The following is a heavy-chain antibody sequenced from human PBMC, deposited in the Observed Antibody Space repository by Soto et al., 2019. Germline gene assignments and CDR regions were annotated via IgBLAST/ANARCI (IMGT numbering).Heavy chain of an antibody. D-gene: IGHD5-12*01. J-gene: IGHJ6*03. CDR2: INPNGGVT. Sequence: QVQLVQSGAEVRKPGASVTVSCRSSGDSFNDYYIHWVRQAPGQGFEWMGWINPNGGVTKYAQKFQGWVSMTRDTSIRTVYMQVSRLRSDDTAVYYWARESGGATATLDYYYFYMDVWGTGTTVTVSS. V-gene: IGHV1-2*04. CDR1: GDSFNDYY. CDR3: ARESGGATATLDYYYFYMDV.